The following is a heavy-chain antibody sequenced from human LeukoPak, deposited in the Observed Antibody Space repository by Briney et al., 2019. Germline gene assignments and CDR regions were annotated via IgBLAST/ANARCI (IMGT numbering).Heavy chain of an antibody. CDR1: GFTFSGYW. CDR3: ARDLVSNCADY. J-gene: IGHJ4*02. D-gene: IGHD7-27*01. V-gene: IGHV3-74*01. CDR2: INKDGTIT. Sequence: GGSLRLSCAASGFTFSGYWMHWVRQAPGKGLVWVSRINKDGTITNYADSVKGRFTISRDNAKSTLSLQMNSLRAEDTAVYYCARDLVSNCADYWGQGALVTVSS.